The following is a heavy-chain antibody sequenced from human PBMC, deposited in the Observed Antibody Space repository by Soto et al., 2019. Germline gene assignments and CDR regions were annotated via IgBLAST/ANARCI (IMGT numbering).Heavy chain of an antibody. CDR2: IYSSGST. V-gene: IGHV4-31*11. CDR1: GGSIISASYS. D-gene: IGHD6-6*01. J-gene: IGHJ5*02. Sequence: QVQLQESGPRLVKPSQTLSLSCAVSGGSIISASYSWNWIRQSPGRGLEWIGHIYSSGSTYYNPSLKGRFSISVDTSNNQFSLKLTSVTAADTAVYFCAREDAARIERWFDAWGQGILVTVSS. CDR3: AREDAARIERWFDA.